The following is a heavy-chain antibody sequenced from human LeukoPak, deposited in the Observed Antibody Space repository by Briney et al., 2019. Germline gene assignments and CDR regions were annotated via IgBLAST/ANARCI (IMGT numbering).Heavy chain of an antibody. D-gene: IGHD3-3*01. CDR1: SGSISSSDYY. Sequence: SETLSLTCTVSSGSISSSDYYWGWIRQPPGKGLEWIGTIYYSGTTYYNPSLKSRVTMSVDTSKNQFSLRLSSVTAADTAVYYCARRSYYDFWSGYSNWFDPWGQGTLVTVSS. V-gene: IGHV4-39*07. J-gene: IGHJ5*02. CDR2: IYYSGTT. CDR3: ARRSYYDFWSGYSNWFDP.